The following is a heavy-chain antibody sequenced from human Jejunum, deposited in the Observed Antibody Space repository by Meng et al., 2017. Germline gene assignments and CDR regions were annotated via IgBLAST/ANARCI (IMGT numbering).Heavy chain of an antibody. CDR3: VRDGPNYFDQ. J-gene: IGHJ4*02. Sequence: GESLKISCAASGFTFSGYWMHWFRQGPGKSLVWLSHINSDGTGTSYAESVRGRFTISRDNAKNTLYLQMNSLTVEDTAVYYCVRDGPNYFDQWGQGTLVTVSS. CDR2: INSDGTGT. CDR1: GFTFSGYW. V-gene: IGHV3-74*01.